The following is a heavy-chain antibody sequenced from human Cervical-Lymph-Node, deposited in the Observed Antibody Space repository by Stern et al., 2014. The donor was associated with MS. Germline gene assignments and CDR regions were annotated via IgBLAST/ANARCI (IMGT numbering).Heavy chain of an antibody. J-gene: IGHJ3*02. D-gene: IGHD2-2*01. CDR1: GYTFTSYG. CDR2: IICSNHNS. CDR3: TRCLLCNENAFDI. Sequence: QVQLVESGAEVKKPGASVKVSCKASGYTFTSYGISWVRQAPGKGLEWMGCIICSNHNSHYAHKLRSIVTMTTDTSAITAYMELSSLMSDDTAVYYCTRCLLCNENAFDIWGQGTMVTVSS. V-gene: IGHV1-18*01.